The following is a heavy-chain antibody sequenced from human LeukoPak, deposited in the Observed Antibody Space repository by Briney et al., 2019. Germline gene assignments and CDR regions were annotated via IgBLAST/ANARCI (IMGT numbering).Heavy chain of an antibody. CDR2: IYPGDSDT. J-gene: IGHJ3*02. V-gene: IGHV5-51*01. Sequence: GASLEISCKGSGYIFTSYWIGWGRQVPGKGLEWMGIIYPGDSDTRYSPSFQGQVTISADKSISTAYLQWSSLKASDTAMYYCARPQWLAPYDAFGIWGQGTMVTVSS. CDR3: ARPQWLAPYDAFGI. CDR1: GYIFTSYW. D-gene: IGHD6-19*01.